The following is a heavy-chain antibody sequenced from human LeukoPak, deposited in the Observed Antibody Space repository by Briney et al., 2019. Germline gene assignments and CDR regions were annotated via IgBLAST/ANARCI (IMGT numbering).Heavy chain of an antibody. Sequence: ASVKLSCKASGYTFTGDYMHCVRQAPGQGLEWMGWINPNSGGTNYAQKFQGRVTMTRDTSISTAYMELSRLRSDDTGVYYCARAGERSYLHGMDVWGQGTTVTVSS. CDR2: INPNSGGT. CDR1: GYTFTGDY. J-gene: IGHJ6*02. D-gene: IGHD1-26*01. CDR3: ARAGERSYLHGMDV. V-gene: IGHV1-2*02.